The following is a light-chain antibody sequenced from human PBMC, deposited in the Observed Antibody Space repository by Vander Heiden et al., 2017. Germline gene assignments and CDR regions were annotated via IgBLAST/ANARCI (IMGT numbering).Light chain of an antibody. V-gene: IGLV7-46*01. Sequence: QAVVTQEPSLTVSPGGTVTLTCGSRLGAVSRGHSPYWYQQKPGQAPRTLIYNTTNKHPWTPARCSGSLLGGKAALTLSGAQPEDEADYYCLLSYSGAAVFGGGTQLTVL. J-gene: IGLJ7*01. CDR2: NTT. CDR1: LGAVSRGHS. CDR3: LLSYSGAAV.